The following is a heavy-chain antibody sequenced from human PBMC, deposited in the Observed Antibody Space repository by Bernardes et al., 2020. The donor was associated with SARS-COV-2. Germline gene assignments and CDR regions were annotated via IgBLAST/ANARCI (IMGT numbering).Heavy chain of an antibody. D-gene: IGHD2-15*01. CDR2: INHSGNT. J-gene: IGHJ4*02. V-gene: IGHV4-34*01. CDR1: GESFIDYF. CDR3: ASRPRYCTGGSCYRLDN. Sequence: SETLSLTCAVYGESFIDYFWTWIRQSPEKGLEWIGEINHSGNTNYNPSLKSRVTMSVDTSKNQLSLKLSSVTAADTAVYYCASRPRYCTGGSCYRLDNWGQGTLVTVSS.